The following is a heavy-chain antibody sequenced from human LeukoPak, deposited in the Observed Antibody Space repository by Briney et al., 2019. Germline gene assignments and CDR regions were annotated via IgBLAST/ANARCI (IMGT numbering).Heavy chain of an antibody. D-gene: IGHD1-26*01. CDR2: IYTSGST. CDR1: SVSISNYY. J-gene: IGHJ4*02. CDR3: ARGGGSYLDY. Sequence: PSETLSLTCTVSSVSISNYYWTWIRQPAGKGLEWIGRIYTSGSTHYNPSLKSRASMSVDTSKNRFSLKLSSVTAADTAVYYCARGGGSYLDYWGQGTLVTVSS. V-gene: IGHV4-4*07.